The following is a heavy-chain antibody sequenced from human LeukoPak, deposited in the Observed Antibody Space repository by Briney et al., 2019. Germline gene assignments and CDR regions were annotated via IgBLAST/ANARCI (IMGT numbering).Heavy chain of an antibody. CDR2: IYDSGNT. D-gene: IGHD3-9*01. J-gene: IGHJ4*02. CDR1: GGSVSSDNYY. V-gene: IGHV4-61*01. CDR3: ARFKPMTGNDY. Sequence: PSETLSLTCTVSGGSVSSDNYYWSWIRQPPGKGLEWIGYIYDSGNTNYNPSLESRVTISVDPSKNQFSLRLSSVTAADTAPYYCARFKPMTGNDYRGQGALVTVSS.